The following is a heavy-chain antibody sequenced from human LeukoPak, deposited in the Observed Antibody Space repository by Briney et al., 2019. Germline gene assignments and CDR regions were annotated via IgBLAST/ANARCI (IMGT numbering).Heavy chain of an antibody. D-gene: IGHD7-27*01. Sequence: ASVKVSCTASGYTFIGYYMHWVRQAPGQGLEWMGWINPNSGGTNYAQKFQGRVTMTRDTSISTAYMELSRLRSDDTAVYYCARDVTGDQSWFFDLWGRGTLVTVSS. CDR2: INPNSGGT. V-gene: IGHV1-2*02. CDR3: ARDVTGDQSWFFDL. J-gene: IGHJ2*01. CDR1: GYTFIGYY.